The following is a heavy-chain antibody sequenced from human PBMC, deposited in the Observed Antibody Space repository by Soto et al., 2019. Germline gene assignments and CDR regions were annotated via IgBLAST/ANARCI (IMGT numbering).Heavy chain of an antibody. Sequence: QVQLQESGPGLVKPSETLSLTCTVSGGSISSYYWSWIRQPPGKGLEWIGYIYYSGSTNYNPSLKSRVTISVDTSKNRFSLKLSSVTAADTAVYYCARTYVGPFDYWGQGTLVTVSS. CDR1: GGSISSYY. J-gene: IGHJ4*02. CDR2: IYYSGST. V-gene: IGHV4-59*01. CDR3: ARTYVGPFDY. D-gene: IGHD3-16*01.